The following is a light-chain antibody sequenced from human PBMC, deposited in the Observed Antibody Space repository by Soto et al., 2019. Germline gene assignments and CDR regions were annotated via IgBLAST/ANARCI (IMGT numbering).Light chain of an antibody. J-gene: IGKJ4*01. CDR3: QHYDNYPLT. CDR2: DAS. V-gene: IGKV1-5*01. Sequence: DIQMTQSPATLSASVGDRVTITCRASQSVRSWLAWYQQKPGTAPKLLIFDASRLESGVPSRFSGSASGTEFTLTISSLQPDDFATYYCQHYDNYPLTFGGGTKVEIK. CDR1: QSVRSW.